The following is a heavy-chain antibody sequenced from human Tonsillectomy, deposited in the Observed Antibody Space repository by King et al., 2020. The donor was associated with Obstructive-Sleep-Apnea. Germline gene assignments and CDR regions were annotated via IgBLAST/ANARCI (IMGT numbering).Heavy chain of an antibody. J-gene: IGHJ5*02. Sequence: VQLQESGPGPVKTSETLYLTCTVSGCSISSYHWSWIRQPPGRGLEWVGYIDYSGTTNYNPSLKSRVTISVDTSKNQFSLNLSSVPAADAAVYYCARGGVDYDILTGHNRHRDWFDLWGQGTLVTVSS. CDR1: GCSISSYH. CDR3: ARGGVDYDILTGHNRHRDWFDL. D-gene: IGHD3-9*01. CDR2: IDYSGTT. V-gene: IGHV4-59*01.